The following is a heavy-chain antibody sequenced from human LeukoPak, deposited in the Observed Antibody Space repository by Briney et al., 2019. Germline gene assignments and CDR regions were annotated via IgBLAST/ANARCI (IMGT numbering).Heavy chain of an antibody. Sequence: SETLSLTCTVSGGSISSYYWSWIRQPPGKGLEWIGYIYYSGSANYNPSLKSRVTISVDTSKNQFSLKLSSVTAADTAVYYCARDGDGRYDVFDIWGQGKMVTVSS. J-gene: IGHJ3*02. V-gene: IGHV4-59*12. D-gene: IGHD3-10*01. CDR1: GGSISSYY. CDR2: IYYSGSA. CDR3: ARDGDGRYDVFDI.